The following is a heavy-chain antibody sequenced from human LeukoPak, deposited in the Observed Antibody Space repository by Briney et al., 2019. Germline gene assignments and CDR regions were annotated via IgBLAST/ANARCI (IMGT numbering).Heavy chain of an antibody. CDR3: TTYGSGRKFDY. CDR2: IYSGGST. Sequence: GGSLRLSCAASGFTVSSNDMSWVRQAPGKGLECISVIYSGGSTDYADSVKGRLTISRDNSKNTLYLQMNSLRAEDTAVYYCTTYGSGRKFDYWGQGILVTVSS. V-gene: IGHV3-53*01. J-gene: IGHJ4*02. CDR1: GFTVSSND. D-gene: IGHD3-10*01.